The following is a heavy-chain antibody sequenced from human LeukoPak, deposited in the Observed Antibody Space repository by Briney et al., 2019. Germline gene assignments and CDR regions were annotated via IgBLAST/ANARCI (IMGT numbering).Heavy chain of an antibody. Sequence: PGGSLRLSCAASGFTFSSYGMHWVRQAPGKGLEWVAVISYDGSNKYYADSVKGRFTISRDNSKNTLYLQMNSLRAEDTAVYYCAKDQRVYGSGSYYNYWGQGTLVTVSS. CDR2: ISYDGSNK. CDR3: AKDQRVYGSGSYYNY. J-gene: IGHJ4*02. D-gene: IGHD3-10*01. CDR1: GFTFSSYG. V-gene: IGHV3-30*18.